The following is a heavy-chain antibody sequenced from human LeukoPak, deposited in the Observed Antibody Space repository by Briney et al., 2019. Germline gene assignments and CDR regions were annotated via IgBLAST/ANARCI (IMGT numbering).Heavy chain of an antibody. D-gene: IGHD3-10*01. CDR1: GGSISSYY. J-gene: IGHJ5*02. CDR3: ARDLPRGSDSINWFDP. V-gene: IGHV4-59*01. CDR2: IYYTGST. Sequence: PSETLSLTCTVSGGSISSYYWSWIRQPPGKGLEWIGYIYYTGSTNYNRSLKSRVTISVATSKNQFSLKLSSVTAADTAMYYCARDLPRGSDSINWFDPWGQGTLVTVSS.